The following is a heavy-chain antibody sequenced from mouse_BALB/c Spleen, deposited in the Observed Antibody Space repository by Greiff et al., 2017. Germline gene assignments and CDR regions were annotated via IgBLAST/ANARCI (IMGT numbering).Heavy chain of an antibody. Sequence: EVMLVESGGGLVKPGGSLKLSCAASGFTFSSYAMSWVRQTPEKRLEWVATISSGGSYTYYPDSVKGRFTISRDNAKNTLYLQMSSLRSEDTAMYDCARLGYDYDAWFAYWGQGTLVTVSA. J-gene: IGHJ3*01. V-gene: IGHV5-9-1*01. CDR2: ISSGGSYT. CDR3: ARLGYDYDAWFAY. D-gene: IGHD2-4*01. CDR1: GFTFSSYA.